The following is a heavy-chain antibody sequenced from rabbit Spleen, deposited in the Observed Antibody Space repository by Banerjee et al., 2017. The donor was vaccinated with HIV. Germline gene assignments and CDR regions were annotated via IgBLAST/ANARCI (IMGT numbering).Heavy chain of an antibody. V-gene: IGHV1S7*01. CDR3: ARGSAAMTMLITGYYLGL. CDR1: GFTLSSYY. CDR2: IDPVFGIT. J-gene: IGHJ4*01. Sequence: QLKESGGGLVQPGGSLKLSCKASGFTLSSYYMNWVRQAPGKGLEWIGYIDPVFGITYYANWVNGRFSISRENAQNTVFLQMTSLTAADTATYFCARGSAAMTMLITGYYLGLWGQGTLVTVS. D-gene: IGHD2-1*01.